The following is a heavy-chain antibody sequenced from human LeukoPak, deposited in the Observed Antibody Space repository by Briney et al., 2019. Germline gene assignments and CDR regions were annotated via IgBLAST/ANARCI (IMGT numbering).Heavy chain of an antibody. J-gene: IGHJ4*02. CDR2: ISSSSSYI. D-gene: IGHD2-15*01. Sequence: PGGSLRLSCAASGFTFSSYAMSWVRQAPGKGLEWVSAISSSSSYIYYADSVKGRFTISRDNAKNSLYLQMNSLRAEDTAVYYCARVPVAEFDYWGQGTLVTVSS. V-gene: IGHV3-21*01. CDR1: GFTFSSYA. CDR3: ARVPVAEFDY.